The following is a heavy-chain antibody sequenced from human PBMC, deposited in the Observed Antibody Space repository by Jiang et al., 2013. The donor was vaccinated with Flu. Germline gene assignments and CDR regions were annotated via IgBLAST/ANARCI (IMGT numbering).Heavy chain of an antibody. CDR1: GFTFSSYG. CDR3: AKDLGYGGNSAPQGVXY. J-gene: IGHJ4*02. D-gene: IGHD4-23*01. CDR2: ISGSGGNT. Sequence: EVQLLESGGGLVQPGGSLRLSCAASGFTFSSYGMSWVRQAPGKGLEWVSDISGSGGNTYYADSVKGRFTISRDNSKNTLYLQMNSLRAEDTAVYYCAKDLGYGGNSAPQGVXYWGQGTLVTVSS. V-gene: IGHV3-23*01.